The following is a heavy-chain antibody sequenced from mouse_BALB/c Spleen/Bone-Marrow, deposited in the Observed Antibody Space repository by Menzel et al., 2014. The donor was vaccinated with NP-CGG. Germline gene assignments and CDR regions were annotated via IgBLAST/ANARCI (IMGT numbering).Heavy chain of an antibody. CDR1: GFNVKDTY. Sequence: VQLQQSGAELVKPGASVKLSCTASGFNVKDTYMHWVKQRPEQGLEWIGRIDPANGNTKYDPKFQGKATITADTSSNTAYLQVSSLTSEDTAVYYCVRDYAGFAYWGQGTLVTVSA. CDR3: VRDYAGFAY. CDR2: IDPANGNT. D-gene: IGHD2-4*01. J-gene: IGHJ3*01. V-gene: IGHV14-3*02.